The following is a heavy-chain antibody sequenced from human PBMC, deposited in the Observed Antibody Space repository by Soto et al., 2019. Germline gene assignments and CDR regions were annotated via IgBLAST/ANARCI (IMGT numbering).Heavy chain of an antibody. V-gene: IGHV4-59*01. J-gene: IGHJ4*02. CDR2: IYYSGST. D-gene: IGHD5-12*01. CDR3: AGIGRDGYNYYFDY. CDR1: GGSISSYY. Sequence: QVQLQESGPGLVKPSETLSLTCTVSGGSISSYYWSWIRQPPGKGLEWIGYIYYSGSTNYNPSLKSRVTISVDTSKNQFSLKLSSVTAADTAVYYCAGIGRDGYNYYFDYWGQGTLVTVSS.